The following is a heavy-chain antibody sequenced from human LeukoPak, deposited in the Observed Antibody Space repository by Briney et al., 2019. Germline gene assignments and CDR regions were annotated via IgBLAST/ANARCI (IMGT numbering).Heavy chain of an antibody. CDR2: ISSSGSTI. Sequence: GGSLRLSCAASGFTFSSYEMNWVRQAPGKGLEWVSYISSSGSTIYYADSVKGRFTISRDNAKNPLYLQMNSLRAEDTAVYYCARGAYSYGPPPHFDYWGQGTLVTVSS. CDR3: ARGAYSYGPPPHFDY. J-gene: IGHJ4*02. V-gene: IGHV3-48*03. CDR1: GFTFSSYE. D-gene: IGHD5-18*01.